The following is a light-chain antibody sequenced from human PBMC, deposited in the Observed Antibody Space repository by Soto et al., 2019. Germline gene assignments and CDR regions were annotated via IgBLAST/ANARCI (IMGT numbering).Light chain of an antibody. CDR1: SSDVGGYNY. CDR2: DVS. J-gene: IGLJ2*01. Sequence: QSALTQPASVSGSPGQSITISCTGTSSDVGGYNYVSWYQQYPGKAPKLMIYDVSNRPSGVSNRFSCSKSGNTASLTISGLQAEDEADYYCSSYTGSSTLVFGGGTKLTVL. V-gene: IGLV2-14*01. CDR3: SSYTGSSTLV.